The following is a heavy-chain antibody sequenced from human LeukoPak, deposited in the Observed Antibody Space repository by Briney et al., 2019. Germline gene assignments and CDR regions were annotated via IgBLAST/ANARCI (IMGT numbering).Heavy chain of an antibody. V-gene: IGHV3-23*01. J-gene: IGHJ5*02. CDR3: AKDSRSWWSWFDP. D-gene: IGHD6-13*01. CDR2: ISGSGGTT. Sequence: PGGSLRLSCAASGFTFSSYAMSWVRQAPGKGLEWVSGISGSGGTTYYADSVKGRFTISRDNSKNTLYLQMSSLRAEDTAIYYCAKDSRSWWSWFDPWGQGTLVTVSS. CDR1: GFTFSSYA.